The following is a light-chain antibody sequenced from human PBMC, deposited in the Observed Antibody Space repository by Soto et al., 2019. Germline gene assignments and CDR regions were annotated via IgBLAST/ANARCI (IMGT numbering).Light chain of an antibody. CDR1: QSISRY. Sequence: DIQMTQSPPSLSASVGDRVTITCRASQSISRYLNWYQQKPGKAPKLLIYAASLLPSWVPSRFSGSGTGTDLTLTISSLQPEDFATYYYQDSYTTPLAFGGGTQVEIK. CDR3: QDSYTTPLA. V-gene: IGKV1-39*01. J-gene: IGKJ4*01. CDR2: AAS.